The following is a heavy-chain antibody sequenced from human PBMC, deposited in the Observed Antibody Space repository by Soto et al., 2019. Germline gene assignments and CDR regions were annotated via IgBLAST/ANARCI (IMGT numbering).Heavy chain of an antibody. J-gene: IGHJ5*02. V-gene: IGHV2-70*04. Sequence: ESCPTLVNPTQTLTLTCTFSGFSLRTSGMRXSWIRQPPGKALEWLARIDWDDDKFYSTSLKTRLTISKDTSKNQVVLTMTNMDPVDTATYYCARMNGYSYGPSWFDPWGQGILVTVSS. D-gene: IGHD5-18*01. CDR2: IDWDDDK. CDR3: ARMNGYSYGPSWFDP. CDR1: GFSLRTSGMR.